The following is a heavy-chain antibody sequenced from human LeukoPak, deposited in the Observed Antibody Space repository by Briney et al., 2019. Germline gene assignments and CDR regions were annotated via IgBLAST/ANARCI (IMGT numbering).Heavy chain of an antibody. CDR2: IIPIFGTA. CDR1: GGTFSSYA. V-gene: IGHV1-69*13. CDR3: ATRSTALRYFDWLFTYFDY. Sequence: SVKVSCKASGGTFSSYAISWVRQAPGQGLEWMGGIIPIFGTANYAQKFQGRVTITADGSTSTAYMELSSLRSEDTAVYYCATRSTALRYFDWLFTYFDYWGQGTLVTVSS. J-gene: IGHJ4*02. D-gene: IGHD3-9*01.